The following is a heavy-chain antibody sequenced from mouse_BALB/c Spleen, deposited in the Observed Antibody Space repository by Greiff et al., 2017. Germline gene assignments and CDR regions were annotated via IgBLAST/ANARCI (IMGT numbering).Heavy chain of an antibody. J-gene: IGHJ1*01. CDR3: AKGGDGRWYFDV. Sequence: EVQLVESGAELVKPGASVKLSCTASGFNIKDTYMHWVKQRPEQGLEWIGRIDPANGNTKYDPKFQGKATITADTSSNTAYLQLSSLTSEDTAVYYCAKGGDGRWYFDVWGAGTTVTVSS. CDR1: GFNIKDTY. CDR2: IDPANGNT. D-gene: IGHD2-3*01. V-gene: IGHV14-3*02.